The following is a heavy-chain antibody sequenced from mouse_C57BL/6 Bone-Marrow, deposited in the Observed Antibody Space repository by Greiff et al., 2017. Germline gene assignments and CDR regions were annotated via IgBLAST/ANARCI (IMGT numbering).Heavy chain of an antibody. D-gene: IGHD1-1*01. V-gene: IGHV1-81*01. Sequence: QVQLQQSGAELARPGASVKLSCKASGYTFTSYGISWVKQRPGQGLEWIGAIDPRSGNTYYNEKFKGKATLTVDTSSSTAYMELHSLTSEDSAVYFGARLGLGGSGGDWDFDVWGTGTTVTVSS. CDR1: GYTFTSYG. CDR2: IDPRSGNT. J-gene: IGHJ1*03. CDR3: ARLGLGGSGGDWDFDV.